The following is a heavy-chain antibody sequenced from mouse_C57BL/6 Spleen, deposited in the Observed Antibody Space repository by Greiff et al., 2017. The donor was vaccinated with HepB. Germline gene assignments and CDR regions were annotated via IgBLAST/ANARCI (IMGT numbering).Heavy chain of an antibody. D-gene: IGHD2-2*01. J-gene: IGHJ4*01. CDR3: AVAYGYDGNYAMDY. CDR1: GYTFTTYP. CDR2: FHPYNDDT. V-gene: IGHV1-47*01. Sequence: QVQLQESGAELVKPGASVKMSCKASGYTFTTYPIEWMKQNHGKSLEWIGNFHPYNDDTKYNEKFKGKATLTVEKSSSTVYLELSRLTSDDSAVYYCAVAYGYDGNYAMDYWGQGTSVTVSS.